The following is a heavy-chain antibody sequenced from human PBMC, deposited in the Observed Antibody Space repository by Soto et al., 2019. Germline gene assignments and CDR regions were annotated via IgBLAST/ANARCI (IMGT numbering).Heavy chain of an antibody. CDR2: IYSSGNT. D-gene: IGHD6-19*01. V-gene: IGHV4-59*05. Sequence: TSETLSLTCTVSGGSISSYYWSWIRQPPGKGLEWIGSIYSSGNTYYNPSLKSRVTISVDTSKNQFSLKLTSVTGADTAVYYCGRQAYASGWIDHWGQGTLVTVSS. J-gene: IGHJ4*02. CDR1: GGSISSYY. CDR3: GRQAYASGWIDH.